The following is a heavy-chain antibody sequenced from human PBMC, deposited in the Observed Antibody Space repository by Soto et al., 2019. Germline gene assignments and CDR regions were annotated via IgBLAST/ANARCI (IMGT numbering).Heavy chain of an antibody. CDR1: GGSISSYY. CDR3: ASGLLYGDYRL. V-gene: IGHV4-59*01. J-gene: IGHJ4*02. CDR2: IYYSGST. Sequence: SETLSLTCTASGGSISSYYWSWIRQPPGKGLEWIGYIYYSGSTNYNPSLKSRVTISVDTSKNQFSLKLSSVTAADTAVYYCASGLLYGDYRLWGQGTLVTVSS. D-gene: IGHD4-17*01.